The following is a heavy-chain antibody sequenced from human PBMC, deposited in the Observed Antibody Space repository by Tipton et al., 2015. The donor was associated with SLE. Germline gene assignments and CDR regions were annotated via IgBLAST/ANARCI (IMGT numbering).Heavy chain of an antibody. D-gene: IGHD3-9*01. CDR1: GYSISSGYY. CDR3: ARGLLRYFGGHAFDI. CDR2: FYHSGST. J-gene: IGHJ3*02. Sequence: TLSLTCAVSGYSISSGYYWGWIRQPPGKGLEWIGSFYHSGSTYYNPSLKSRVTISVDTSKNQFSLKLSSVTAADTAVYYCARGLLRYFGGHAFDIWGQGTMVTVSS. V-gene: IGHV4-38-2*01.